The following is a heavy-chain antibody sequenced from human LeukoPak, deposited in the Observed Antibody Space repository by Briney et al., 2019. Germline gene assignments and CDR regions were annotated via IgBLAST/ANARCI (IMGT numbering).Heavy chain of an antibody. V-gene: IGHV4-38-2*01. D-gene: IGHD3-22*01. CDR1: GYSISSGYY. CDR3: ASPYYYDSSGYGDAFDI. Sequence: SETLSLTCAVSGYSISSGYYWGWIRQPPGKGVEGIGSVYHSGSTYYNPSLRSRVTISVDTSKNQFSLKLSSVTAADTAVYYCASPYYYDSSGYGDAFDIWGQGTMVTVSS. CDR2: VYHSGST. J-gene: IGHJ3*02.